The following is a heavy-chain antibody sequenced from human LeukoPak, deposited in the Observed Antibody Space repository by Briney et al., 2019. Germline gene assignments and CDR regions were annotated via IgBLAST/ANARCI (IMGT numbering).Heavy chain of an antibody. V-gene: IGHV3-7*01. Sequence: GGSLRLSCAASGFTSSSYWMSWVRQAPGKGLEWVANIKQDGSEKYYVDSVKGRFTISRDNAKNSLYLQMNSLRAEDTAVYYCATPIFGGYFDYWGQGTLVTVSS. CDR1: GFTSSSYW. D-gene: IGHD3-9*01. CDR2: IKQDGSEK. J-gene: IGHJ4*02. CDR3: ATPIFGGYFDY.